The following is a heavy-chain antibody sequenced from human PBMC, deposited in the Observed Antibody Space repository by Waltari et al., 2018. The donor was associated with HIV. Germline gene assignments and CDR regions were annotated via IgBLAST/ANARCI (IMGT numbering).Heavy chain of an antibody. Sequence: VQLQQWGTGRLMPSETLSLTCAVYGGSFNGYYWTWIRQSPGNGLEWIGEVDYSGDTNYKPSLKSRLTISVYTSKNQFSLKLTSMTTADTGLYYCARGPHTSIFGVVKYFQPWGQGTLVTVSS. CDR1: GGSFNGYY. CDR3: ARGPHTSIFGVVKYFQP. J-gene: IGHJ1*01. D-gene: IGHD3-3*01. V-gene: IGHV4-34*02. CDR2: VDYSGDT.